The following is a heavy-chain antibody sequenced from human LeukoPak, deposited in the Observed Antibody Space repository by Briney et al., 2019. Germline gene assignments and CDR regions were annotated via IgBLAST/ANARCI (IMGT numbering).Heavy chain of an antibody. Sequence: SETLSLTCAVYGGSFSDYYWSWIRQSPGKRLEWIGEINHSGSTNYNPSLKSRVTISVDTSKNQFSLQLSSVTAADTAVYFCTRHAFANYWSPFHYWGQGTLVTVSS. CDR2: INHSGST. CDR1: GGSFSDYY. J-gene: IGHJ4*02. CDR3: TRHAFANYWSPFHY. V-gene: IGHV4-34*01. D-gene: IGHD2-8*02.